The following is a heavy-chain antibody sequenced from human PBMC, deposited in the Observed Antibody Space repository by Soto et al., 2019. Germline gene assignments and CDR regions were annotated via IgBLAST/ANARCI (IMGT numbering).Heavy chain of an antibody. V-gene: IGHV4-39*01. Sequence: SETLSLTCSVSGGSISSSDYYWGWIRQPPGRGLEWIGSMYYSGSTYYNPSLESRVTISVDTSKNQFSLKLSSVTAADTAVYYCARHNYGMDVWGQGTTVTVSS. CDR1: GGSISSSDYY. CDR3: ARHNYGMDV. CDR2: MYYSGST. J-gene: IGHJ6*02.